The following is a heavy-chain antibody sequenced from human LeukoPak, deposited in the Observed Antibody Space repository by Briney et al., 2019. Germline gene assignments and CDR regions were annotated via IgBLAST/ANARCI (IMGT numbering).Heavy chain of an antibody. CDR3: AREWGLESSGYYYAY. J-gene: IGHJ4*02. CDR2: ITPIFGTA. CDR1: GGTFSRFT. D-gene: IGHD3-22*01. Sequence: SVKVSCKASGGTFSRFTISWVRQAPGQGFEWMGGITPIFGTANFAQKFQGRVSVTADESTSTAFMELSSLRSEDTAVYYCAREWGLESSGYYYAYWGQGTLVTVSS. V-gene: IGHV1-69*01.